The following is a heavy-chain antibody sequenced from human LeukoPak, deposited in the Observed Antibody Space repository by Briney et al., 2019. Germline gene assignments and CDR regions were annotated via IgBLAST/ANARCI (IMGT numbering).Heavy chain of an antibody. CDR2: ISGSGGST. Sequence: GGSLRLSCAASGFTFSSYAMSWVRQAPGKGLEWVSAISGSGGSTYYADSVKGRFTISRDSAKDSLFLQMNSLRAEDTAVYYCARSRSLGDAFDIWGQGTMVTVSS. CDR1: GFTFSSYA. CDR3: ARSRSLGDAFDI. J-gene: IGHJ3*02. V-gene: IGHV3-23*01.